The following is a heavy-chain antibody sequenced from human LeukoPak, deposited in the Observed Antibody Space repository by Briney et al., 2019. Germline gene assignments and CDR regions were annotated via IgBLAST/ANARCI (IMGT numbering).Heavy chain of an antibody. CDR2: INHSGST. V-gene: IGHV4-34*01. CDR1: GFTVSSNY. Sequence: GSLRLSCAASGFTVSSNYMSWVRQPPGKGLEWIGEINHSGSTNYNPSLKSRVTISVDTSKNQFSLKLSSVTAADTAVYYCARVRAQIAVAGTGRRTGAFDIWGQGTMVTVSS. CDR3: ARVRAQIAVAGTGRRTGAFDI. D-gene: IGHD6-19*01. J-gene: IGHJ3*02.